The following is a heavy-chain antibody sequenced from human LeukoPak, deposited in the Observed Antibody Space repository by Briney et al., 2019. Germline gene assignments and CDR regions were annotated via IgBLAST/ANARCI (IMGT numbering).Heavy chain of an antibody. CDR2: INHSGST. CDR3: ASLSYGYYFDY. J-gene: IGHJ4*02. CDR1: GGSFSGYY. V-gene: IGHV4-34*01. D-gene: IGHD5-18*01. Sequence: SETLSLTCAVYGGSFSGYYWSWIRQPPGKGLEWIGEINHSGSTNYNPSLKSRVTISVDTSKNQFSPKLSSVTAADTAVYYCASLSYGYYFDYWGQGTLVTVSS.